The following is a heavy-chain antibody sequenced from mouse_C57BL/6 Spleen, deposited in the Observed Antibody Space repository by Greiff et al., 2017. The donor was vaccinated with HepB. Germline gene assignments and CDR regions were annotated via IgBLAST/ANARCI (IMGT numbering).Heavy chain of an antibody. D-gene: IGHD4-1*01. Sequence: EVQLQQSGPELVKPGASVKIPCKASGYTFTDYNMDWVKQSHGKSLEWIGDINPNNGGTIYNQKFKGKASLTVDKSSSTAYMELRSLTSEDTAVYYCAREGELGMNYAMDYWGQGTSVTVSS. CDR2: INPNNGGT. CDR1: GYTFTDYN. V-gene: IGHV1-18*01. J-gene: IGHJ4*01. CDR3: AREGELGMNYAMDY.